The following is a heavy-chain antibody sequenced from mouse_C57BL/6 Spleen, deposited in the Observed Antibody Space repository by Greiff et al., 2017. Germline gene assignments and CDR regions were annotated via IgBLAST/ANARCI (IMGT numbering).Heavy chain of an antibody. CDR3: ARGLAWFAD. CDR1: GFTFSDYG. Sequence: VQLKESGGGLVKPGGSLKLSCAASGFTFSDYGMHWVRQAPEKGLEWVAYISSGSSTIYYADTVKGRFTISRDNAKNTLFLQMTSLRSEDTAMYYCARGLAWFADWGQGTLVTVSA. J-gene: IGHJ3*01. CDR2: ISSGSSTI. V-gene: IGHV5-17*01.